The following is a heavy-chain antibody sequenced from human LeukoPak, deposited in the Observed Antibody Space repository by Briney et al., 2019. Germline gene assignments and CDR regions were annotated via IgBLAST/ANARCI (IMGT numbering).Heavy chain of an antibody. CDR3: AKDDPVRRSFDY. Sequence: GGSLRLSCAASGFAFSSYAMNWVHQAPGKGLEWVSAISGSGGSTYYAASVKGRFTISRDNSQNTLYLQMNSLRAEDTAVYYCAKDDPVRRSFDYWGQGTLVTVSS. D-gene: IGHD3-10*01. CDR1: GFAFSSYA. CDR2: ISGSGGST. J-gene: IGHJ4*02. V-gene: IGHV3-23*01.